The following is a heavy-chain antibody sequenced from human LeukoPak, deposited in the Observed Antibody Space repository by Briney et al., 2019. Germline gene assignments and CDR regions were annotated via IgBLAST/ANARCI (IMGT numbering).Heavy chain of an antibody. J-gene: IGHJ4*02. CDR3: ARKGGTRGPLNY. CDR2: IKQDGSET. V-gene: IGHV3-7*01. D-gene: IGHD2-8*01. Sequence: PGESLRLSCAASGSTFSNYWMSWVRQAPGKGLEWVANIKQDGSETYYVDSVKGRFTISRDNAKNSLFLQMNSLTAEDTAVYYCARKGGTRGPLNYWGQGTLVTVSS. CDR1: GSTFSNYW.